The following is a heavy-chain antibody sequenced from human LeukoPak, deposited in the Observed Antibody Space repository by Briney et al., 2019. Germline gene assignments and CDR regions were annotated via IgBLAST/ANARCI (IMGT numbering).Heavy chain of an antibody. CDR1: GGSFSGYY. V-gene: IGHV4-34*01. D-gene: IGHD3-22*01. Sequence: PSETLSLTCAVYGGSFSGYYWSWLRQPPGKGLEWIGEINHSGSTNYNPSLKSRVTISVDTSKNQFSLKLSSVTAADTAVYYCARGLNYYDSSGYYYWGQGTLVTVSS. CDR3: ARGLNYYDSSGYYY. J-gene: IGHJ4*02. CDR2: INHSGST.